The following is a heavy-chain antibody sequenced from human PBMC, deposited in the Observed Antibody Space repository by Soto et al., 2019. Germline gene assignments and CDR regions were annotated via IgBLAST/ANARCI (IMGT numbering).Heavy chain of an antibody. CDR3: ARDPYYDSSGYLASNGMDV. CDR1: GFTVSSNY. CDR2: IYSDGST. Sequence: EVQLVESGGGLVQPGGSLSLTCAASGFTVSSNYMSWVRQAPGKGLEWVSVIYSDGSTYYADSVKGRFTISRHNSKNTLYLQMNSLRAEDTAVYYCARDPYYDSSGYLASNGMDVWGQGTTVTVSS. D-gene: IGHD3-22*01. J-gene: IGHJ6*02. V-gene: IGHV3-53*04.